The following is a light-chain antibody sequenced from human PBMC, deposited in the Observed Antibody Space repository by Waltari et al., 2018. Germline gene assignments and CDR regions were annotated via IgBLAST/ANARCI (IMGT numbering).Light chain of an antibody. V-gene: IGLV1-40*01. Sequence: QSVLTQPPSVSGAPGQRVTISCTGSGSNLGAGYDVHWYQHLPRAAPKLLIYGSSSRPLGVPDRFVGSTSGTSASLAITGLQAEDEGDYYCQSYDTSLSVVFGGGTKLTVL. CDR1: GSNLGAGYD. J-gene: IGLJ3*02. CDR3: QSYDTSLSVV. CDR2: GSS.